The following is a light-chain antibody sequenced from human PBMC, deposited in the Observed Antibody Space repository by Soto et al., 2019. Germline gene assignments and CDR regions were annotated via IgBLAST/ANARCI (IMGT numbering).Light chain of an antibody. CDR2: AAS. CDR3: LQDYNYPRT. Sequence: AIQMTQKPSSLSASVGDRFTITCRASQGIRNDLGWYQQKPGKAPKLLIYAASSLQSGVPSRFSGSGSGTDFTLTISSLQPEDFATYYCLQDYNYPRTFGQGTKVDI. CDR1: QGIRND. J-gene: IGKJ1*01. V-gene: IGKV1-6*01.